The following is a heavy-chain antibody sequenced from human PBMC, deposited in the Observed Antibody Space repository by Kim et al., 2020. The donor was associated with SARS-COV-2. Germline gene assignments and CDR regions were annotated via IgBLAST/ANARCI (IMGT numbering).Heavy chain of an antibody. J-gene: IGHJ4*02. CDR3: TRHLHSSSWLFDF. CDR1: RASINTYSYY. Sequence: SETLSLTCTVSRASINTYSYYWGWIRQSPGRGLEWIGSVFITGSAYRNPALESRVTLSVDTSKNQFSLNLTSVTAADTAIYYCTRHLHSSSWLFDFWGQG. V-gene: IGHV4-39*01. CDR2: VFITGSA. D-gene: IGHD6-13*01.